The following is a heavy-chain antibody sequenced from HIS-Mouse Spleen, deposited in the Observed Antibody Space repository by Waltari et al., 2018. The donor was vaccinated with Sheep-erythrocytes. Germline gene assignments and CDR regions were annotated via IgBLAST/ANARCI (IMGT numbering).Heavy chain of an antibody. CDR2: ISGSGGST. J-gene: IGHJ4*02. D-gene: IGHD3-10*01. V-gene: IGHV3-23*01. Sequence: EVQLLESGGGLVQPGGSLRLSCAASGFTFSSYAMSWVRQAPGKGLEWVSAISGSGGSTYYADSVKGRLTISRDNSKNTLYLQMNSLRAEDTAVYYCAKAMVRGVLFDYWGQGTLVTVSS. CDR1: GFTFSSYA. CDR3: AKAMVRGVLFDY.